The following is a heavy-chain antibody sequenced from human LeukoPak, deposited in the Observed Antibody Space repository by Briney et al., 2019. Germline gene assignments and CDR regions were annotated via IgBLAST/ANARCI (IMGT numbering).Heavy chain of an antibody. J-gene: IGHJ3*01. Sequence: SETLSLTCAVSGGSISSNSYYWGWIRQPPGKGLEWIGEIYHSGSTNYNPSLKSRVTISVDTSKNHFSLKLNSVTAADTAVYYCAKPSNYYGSATDAFDFWGQGTMVTVSS. CDR3: AKPSNYYGSATDAFDF. D-gene: IGHD3-10*01. CDR1: GGSISSNSYY. CDR2: IYHSGST. V-gene: IGHV4-39*07.